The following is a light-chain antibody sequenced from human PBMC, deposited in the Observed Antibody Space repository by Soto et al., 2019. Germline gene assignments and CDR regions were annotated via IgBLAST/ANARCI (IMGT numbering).Light chain of an antibody. CDR2: SNN. CDR3: AAWDDSLSGVV. Sequence: QSVLTQPPSASGTPGQRVTISCSGSSSNIGSNYVYWYQQLPGTAPKLLIYSNNQRPSGVPDRFSGSKSGTSASLAISGLRSEDEGDYYCAAWDDSLSGVVFGGGTKLTVL. J-gene: IGLJ2*01. V-gene: IGLV1-47*02. CDR1: SSNIGSNY.